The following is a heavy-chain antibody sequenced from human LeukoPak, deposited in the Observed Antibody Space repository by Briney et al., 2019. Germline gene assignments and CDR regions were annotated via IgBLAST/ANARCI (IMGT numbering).Heavy chain of an antibody. D-gene: IGHD2-2*01. Sequence: PGGSLRLSCAASGFTFSSYAMSWVRQAPGKGLEWVSAISGSGGSTYYADSVKGRFTISRDNSKNTLYLQMNSLRAEDTAVYYCAKGDVVVPAAARRYYLDYWGQGTLVTVSS. CDR3: AKGDVVVPAAARRYYLDY. V-gene: IGHV3-23*01. CDR2: ISGSGGST. J-gene: IGHJ4*02. CDR1: GFTFSSYA.